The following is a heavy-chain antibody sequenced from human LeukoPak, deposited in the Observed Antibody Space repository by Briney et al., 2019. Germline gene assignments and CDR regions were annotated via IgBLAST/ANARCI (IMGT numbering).Heavy chain of an antibody. CDR3: AKDKASSTPGLRYYYYMDV. V-gene: IGHV3-9*03. D-gene: IGHD6-13*01. Sequence: PGGSLRLSCAASGFTFDDYAMHWVRQAPGKGLEWVSGISWNSGSIGYADSVKGRFTISRDNAKNSLYLQMNSLRAEDMALYYCAKDKASSTPGLRYYYYMDVWGKGTTVTVSS. CDR2: ISWNSGSI. J-gene: IGHJ6*03. CDR1: GFTFDDYA.